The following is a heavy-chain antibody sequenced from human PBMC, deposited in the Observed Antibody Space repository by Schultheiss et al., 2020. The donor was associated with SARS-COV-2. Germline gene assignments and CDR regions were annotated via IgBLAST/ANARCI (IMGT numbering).Heavy chain of an antibody. CDR3: AKDIRVGYYDSSGYYYWDY. V-gene: IGHV3-23*01. D-gene: IGHD3-22*01. CDR2: ISGSGGST. Sequence: GGSLRLSCAASGFTFSSYGMHWVRQAPGKGLEWVSAISGSGGSTYYADSVKGRFTISRDNSKNTLYLQMNSLRAEDTAVYYCAKDIRVGYYDSSGYYYWDYWGQGTLVTVSS. CDR1: GFTFSSYG. J-gene: IGHJ4*02.